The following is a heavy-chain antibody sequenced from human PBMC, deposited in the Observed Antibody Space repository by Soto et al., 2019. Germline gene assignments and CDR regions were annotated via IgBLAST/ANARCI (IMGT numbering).Heavy chain of an antibody. Sequence: GEALKISWKGSAYSFTSYWIGWGRQMPGKGLEWMGIIYPGDSDTRYSPSFQGQVTISADKSISTAYLQWSSLKASDTALYYCAMTSAAGKYHYGMAVWGQGTTVTGSS. D-gene: IGHD6-13*01. CDR3: AMTSAAGKYHYGMAV. V-gene: IGHV5-51*01. CDR2: IYPGDSDT. CDR1: AYSFTSYW. J-gene: IGHJ6*02.